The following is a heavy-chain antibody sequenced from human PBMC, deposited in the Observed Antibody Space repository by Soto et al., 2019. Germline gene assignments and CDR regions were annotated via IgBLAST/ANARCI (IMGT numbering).Heavy chain of an antibody. J-gene: IGHJ4*02. V-gene: IGHV1-8*01. D-gene: IGHD3-22*01. CDR3: ARVYYDSSGYYTGSFDY. Sequence: SVKVSCKSSRYTCTIYDINWVRQATGQGLEWMGWMNPNSGNTGYAQKFQGRVTMTRNTSISTAYMELSSLRSEDTAVYYCARVYYDSSGYYTGSFDYWGQGTLVTVSS. CDR1: RYTCTIYD. CDR2: MNPNSGNT.